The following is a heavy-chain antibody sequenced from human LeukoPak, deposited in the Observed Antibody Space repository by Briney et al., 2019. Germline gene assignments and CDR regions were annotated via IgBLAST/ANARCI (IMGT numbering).Heavy chain of an antibody. J-gene: IGHJ3*02. D-gene: IGHD3-10*01. V-gene: IGHV4-61*02. CDR3: ARGLPVRGNNAFDI. CDR1: GGSISSGDYY. CDR2: IYTGGST. Sequence: SQTLSLTCIVSGGSISSGDYYWNWIRQPAGKGLEWVGRIYTGGSTNYNPSLKSRVTVSLDTSKNQFSLELNSVTAADTAVYYCARGLPVRGNNAFDIWAKGQWSPSLQ.